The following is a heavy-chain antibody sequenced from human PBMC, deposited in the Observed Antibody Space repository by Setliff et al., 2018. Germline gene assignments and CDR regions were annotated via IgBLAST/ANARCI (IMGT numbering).Heavy chain of an antibody. CDR2: ISSSGSKI. CDR3: ARDPNSSGDYWYFDL. D-gene: IGHD3-22*01. Sequence: GGSLRLSCAASGFTFSSYEMNWVRQAPGKGLEWVSYISSSGSKIYYADSVKGRFTTSRDNAKNSLDLQMNSLRAEDTAVYYCARDPNSSGDYWYFDLWGRGTLVTVSS. J-gene: IGHJ2*01. V-gene: IGHV3-48*03. CDR1: GFTFSSYE.